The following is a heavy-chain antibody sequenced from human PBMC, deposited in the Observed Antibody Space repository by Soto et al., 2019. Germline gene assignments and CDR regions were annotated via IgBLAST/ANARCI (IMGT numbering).Heavy chain of an antibody. CDR3: ARGQAVLRYFDWLSFYFDY. CDR1: GGSISSYY. D-gene: IGHD3-9*01. Sequence: SETLSLTCTVSGGSISSYYWSWIRQPPGKGLEWIGYIHYSGSTNYNPSLKSRVTISVDTSKNQFSLKLSSVIAADTAVYYCARGQAVLRYFDWLSFYFDYWGQGTLVTVSS. V-gene: IGHV4-59*01. J-gene: IGHJ4*02. CDR2: IHYSGST.